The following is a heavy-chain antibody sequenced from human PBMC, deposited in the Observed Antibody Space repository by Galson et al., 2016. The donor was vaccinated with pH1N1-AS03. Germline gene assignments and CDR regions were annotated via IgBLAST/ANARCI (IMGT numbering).Heavy chain of an antibody. CDR3: ARDRGSGYDLFDYYYGMDV. J-gene: IGHJ6*02. CDR1: GYTFTSYA. D-gene: IGHD5-12*01. V-gene: IGHV1-3*01. CDR2: INAGNGNT. Sequence: SCKASGYTFTSYAMHWVRQAPGQGLEWMGWINAGNGNTKYSQKFQGRVTITRDTSASTAYMELSSLRSEDTAVYYCARDRGSGYDLFDYYYGMDVWGQGTTVTVSS.